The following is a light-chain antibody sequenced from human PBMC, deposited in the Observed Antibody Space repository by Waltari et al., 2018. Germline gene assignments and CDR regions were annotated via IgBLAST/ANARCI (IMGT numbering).Light chain of an antibody. J-gene: IGLJ2*01. CDR3: STYGGANNLL. V-gene: IGLV2-8*01. CDR1: TVDIATYTY. CDR2: EVN. Sequence: QPALTQPPSASGSPGQSVTISCAAPTVDIATYTYVSWYQQHPGKVPRVMIYEVNKRPSGVPDRFSGSKSGDTASLTVSGLQPEDEAEYFCSTYGGANNLLFGGGTKVTVL.